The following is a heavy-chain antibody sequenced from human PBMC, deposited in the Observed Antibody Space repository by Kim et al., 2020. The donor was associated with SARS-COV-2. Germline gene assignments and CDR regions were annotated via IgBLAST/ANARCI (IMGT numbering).Heavy chain of an antibody. Sequence: GGSLRLSCAASGFTFDDYAMHWVRQAPGKGLEWVSGISWDGGSIGYADSVKGRFTISRDNAKNSLYLQMNSLRAEDTALYYCARGSSGWRFRYYFDYWGQGTLVTVSS. J-gene: IGHJ4*02. V-gene: IGHV3-9*01. CDR2: ISWDGGSI. CDR1: GFTFDDYA. D-gene: IGHD6-19*01. CDR3: ARGSSGWRFRYYFDY.